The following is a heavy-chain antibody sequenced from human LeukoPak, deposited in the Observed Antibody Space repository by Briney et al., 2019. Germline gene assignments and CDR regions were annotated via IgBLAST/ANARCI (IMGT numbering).Heavy chain of an antibody. CDR1: GGTFSSYA. Sequence: SVKVSCKASGGTFSSYAISWVRQAPGQGLEWMGGIIPIFGTANYAQKFQGRVTITADESTSTAYMELSSLRSEDTAVYYCARDDGIFSGSYDGASDICGQGTMVTVSS. CDR3: ARDDGIFSGSYDGASDI. CDR2: IIPIFGTA. J-gene: IGHJ3*02. V-gene: IGHV1-69*13. D-gene: IGHD1-26*01.